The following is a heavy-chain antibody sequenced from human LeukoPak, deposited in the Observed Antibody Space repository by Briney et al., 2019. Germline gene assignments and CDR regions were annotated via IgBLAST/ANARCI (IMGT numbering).Heavy chain of an antibody. V-gene: IGHV5-51*01. CDR1: GYSFSSYW. J-gene: IGHJ4*02. CDR2: IYPRDSDT. CDR3: ARRRDGTGSPLEY. Sequence: HGESLKISCKGSGYSFSSYWIGWVRQMPGKGLEWMGIIYPRDSDTRYSPSFRGQVTISVDKSINSAYLQWSSLKASDTAIYYCARRRDGTGSPLEYWGQGNLVTVSS. D-gene: IGHD2-8*02.